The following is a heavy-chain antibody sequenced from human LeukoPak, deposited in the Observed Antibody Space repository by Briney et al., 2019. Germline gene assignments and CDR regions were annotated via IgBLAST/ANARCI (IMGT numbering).Heavy chain of an antibody. V-gene: IGHV4-34*01. D-gene: IGHD3-3*01. CDR1: GGSFSGYY. CDR3: ARGRLPDFGVVIAPYYYYYYYMDV. J-gene: IGHJ6*03. Sequence: PSETLSLTCSVYGGSFSGYYWSWIRQPPGKGLEWIGEINHSGSTNYNPSLKSRVTISVDTSKNQFSLKLSSVTAADTAVYYCARGRLPDFGVVIAPYYYYYYYMDVWGKGTTVTVSS. CDR2: INHSGST.